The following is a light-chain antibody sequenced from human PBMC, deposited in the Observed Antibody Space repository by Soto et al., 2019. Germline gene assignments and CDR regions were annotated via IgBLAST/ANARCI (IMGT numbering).Light chain of an antibody. CDR3: QQSYITPVT. J-gene: IGKJ5*01. CDR2: DAS. Sequence: DIQLTQSPSTLSASVGDRVTITCRASQSLSTWLAWYQQKPGKAPNLLIYDASSLQSGFPSRFSGSGSGTEFTLTISNLQPDDFATYHCQQSYITPVTFGQGTRLEIK. CDR1: QSLSTW. V-gene: IGKV1-5*01.